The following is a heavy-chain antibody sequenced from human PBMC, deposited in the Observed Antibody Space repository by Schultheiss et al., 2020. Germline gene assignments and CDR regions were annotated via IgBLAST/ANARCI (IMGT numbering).Heavy chain of an antibody. D-gene: IGHD6-19*01. Sequence: GESLKISCAASGFTFSSYWMHWVRQAPGKGLVWVSRINSDGSSTSYADSVKGRFTISRDNAKNTLYLQMNSLRADDTAVYYCARGYSSGWNPWYFDYWGQGTLVTVSS. J-gene: IGHJ4*02. CDR3: ARGYSSGWNPWYFDY. V-gene: IGHV3-74*01. CDR1: GFTFSSYW. CDR2: INSDGSST.